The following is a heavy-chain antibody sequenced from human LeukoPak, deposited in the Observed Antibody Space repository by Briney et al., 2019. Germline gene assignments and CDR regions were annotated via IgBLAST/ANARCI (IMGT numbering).Heavy chain of an antibody. CDR3: ARYCNGVTCYSGYDY. Sequence: GGSLRLSCAASGFTFSSYAMHWVRQTPGKGLEYVSAISTNGGGTYYANSVKGRFTISRDNSKNTLYLRMGSLRAEDMAVYFCARYCNGVTCYSGYDYWGQGTLVTVSS. D-gene: IGHD2-15*01. CDR2: ISTNGGGT. J-gene: IGHJ4*02. CDR1: GFTFSSYA. V-gene: IGHV3-64*01.